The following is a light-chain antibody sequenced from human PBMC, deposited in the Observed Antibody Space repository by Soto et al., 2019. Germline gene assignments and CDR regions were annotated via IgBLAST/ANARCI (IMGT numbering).Light chain of an antibody. V-gene: IGLV2-8*01. J-gene: IGLJ2*01. Sequence: QSALTQPPSASGSPGQSVTISCTGTSSDVGAYNYVSWYQQHPGKAPKLMIYDVSKRPSGVPDRFSGSKSGNTASLTVSGLQGDDEADYYCSSYAGSSGVFGGGTKLTVL. CDR3: SSYAGSSGV. CDR2: DVS. CDR1: SSDVGAYNY.